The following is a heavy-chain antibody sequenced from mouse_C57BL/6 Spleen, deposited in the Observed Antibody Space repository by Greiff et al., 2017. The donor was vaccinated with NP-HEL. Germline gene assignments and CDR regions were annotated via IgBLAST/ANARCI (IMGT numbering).Heavy chain of an antibody. D-gene: IGHD3-2*02. CDR1: GFSLTSYG. CDR3: AKKAAQGYAMDY. CDR2: IWRGGST. V-gene: IGHV2-5*01. Sequence: QVQLQQSGPGLVQPSQILSITCTVSGFSLTSYGVHWVRQSPGKGLEWLGVIWRGGSTDYNAAFMSRLSITKDNSKSQVFFKMNSLQADDTAIYYCAKKAAQGYAMDYWGQGTSVTVSS. J-gene: IGHJ4*01.